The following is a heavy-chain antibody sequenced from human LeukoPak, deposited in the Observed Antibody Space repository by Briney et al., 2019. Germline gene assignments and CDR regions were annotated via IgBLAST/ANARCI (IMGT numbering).Heavy chain of an antibody. CDR1: GFTFSSYA. Sequence: GSLRLSCAASGFTFSSYAMSWVRQAPGKGLEWVSTIRGSGVNPYHADSVKGRFTISRDNSKNTLYLQMNSLRAEDTAVYSCARDSPRGSSYGDFDYWGRGTLVSVSS. V-gene: IGHV3-23*01. J-gene: IGHJ4*02. CDR2: IRGSGVNP. D-gene: IGHD5-18*01. CDR3: ARDSPRGSSYGDFDY.